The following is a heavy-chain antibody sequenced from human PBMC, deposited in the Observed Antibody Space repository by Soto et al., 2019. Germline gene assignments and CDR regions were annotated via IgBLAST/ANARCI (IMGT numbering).Heavy chain of an antibody. J-gene: IGHJ4*02. Sequence: QVQLVESGGGVVQPGRSLRLSCAASGFTFSSYGMHWVRQAPGKGLEWVAVISYDGSNKYYAHSVKGRFTISRDNSKNTLYLQMNSLRAEDTAVYYCAKDGGGGQHIAAAGTYVWYYFDYWGQGTLVTVSS. CDR2: ISYDGSNK. CDR1: GFTFSSYG. CDR3: AKDGGGGQHIAAAGTYVWYYFDY. D-gene: IGHD6-13*01. V-gene: IGHV3-30*18.